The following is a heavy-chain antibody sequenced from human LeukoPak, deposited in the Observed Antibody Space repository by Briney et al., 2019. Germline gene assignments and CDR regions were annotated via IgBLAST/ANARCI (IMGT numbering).Heavy chain of an antibody. CDR1: GYTFTNYY. Sequence: GAPVKVSCKASGYTFTNYYMHWVRQAPGQGLEWMGIINPSGGGTSYAQKFQGRLTMTRDTSTTTVYMELSSLRAEDTAVYYCARAKFSAYTGNPGARKSSYDMDVWGKGTTVTVSS. CDR3: ARAKFSAYTGNPGARKSSYDMDV. CDR2: INPSGGGT. J-gene: IGHJ6*03. V-gene: IGHV1-46*01. D-gene: IGHD1-26*01.